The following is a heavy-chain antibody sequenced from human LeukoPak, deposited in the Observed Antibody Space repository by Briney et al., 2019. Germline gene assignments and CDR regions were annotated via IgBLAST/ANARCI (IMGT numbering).Heavy chain of an antibody. J-gene: IGHJ3*02. Sequence: GGSPRLSCAASGFTSSRTCVIWARQPPGKGLDGVANTKQDGSENYYLDSVEGRSNISRDNDKNSLYLQMSSLRAEDTAVYYCARLGGSPIRGDAFDIWGQGTMVTVSS. CDR3: ARLGGSPIRGDAFDI. V-gene: IGHV3-7*01. D-gene: IGHD2-15*01. CDR2: TKQDGSEN. CDR1: GFTSSRTC.